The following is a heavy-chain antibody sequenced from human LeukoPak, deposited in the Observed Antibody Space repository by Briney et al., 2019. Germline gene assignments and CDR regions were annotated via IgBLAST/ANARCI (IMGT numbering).Heavy chain of an antibody. V-gene: IGHV3-48*04. CDR1: GFPFRSYS. J-gene: IGHJ4*02. Sequence: GGSLRLSCAASGFPFRSYSVNWVRQAPGKGLEWVSYISSGGATIHYADSVQGRITISRDDAKNSVYLQMNSLRAEDTAVYYCAREGSYSAFDYWGQGTLVTVSS. CDR2: ISSGGATI. CDR3: AREGSYSAFDY. D-gene: IGHD1-26*01.